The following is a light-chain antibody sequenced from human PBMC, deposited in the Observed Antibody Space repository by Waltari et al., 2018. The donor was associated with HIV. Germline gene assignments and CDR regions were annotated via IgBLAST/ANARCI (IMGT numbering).Light chain of an antibody. CDR3: QVWDTNTDQYVI. Sequence: SYVLTQPPSVSVAPGKTARITCGGENIGSKSVNWYQKQPGQAPVMVIYHDTDRPSGSPDRFSGSNSEDTATLTIMRVEAGYEADEFWQVWDTNTDQYVIFGGGTKRAV. V-gene: IGLV3-21*01. J-gene: IGLJ2*01. CDR1: NIGSKS. CDR2: HDT.